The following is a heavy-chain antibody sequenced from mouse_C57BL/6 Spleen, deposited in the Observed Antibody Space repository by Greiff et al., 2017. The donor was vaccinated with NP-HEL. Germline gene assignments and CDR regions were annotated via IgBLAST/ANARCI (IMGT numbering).Heavy chain of an antibody. Sequence: EVKLMESGPELVKPGASVKMSCKASGYTFTDYNMHWVKQSHGKSLEWIGYINPNNGGTSYNQKFKGKATLTVNKSSSTAYMELRSLTSEDSAVYYCARGYYGSSPYYFDYWGQGTTLTVSS. CDR2: INPNNGGT. V-gene: IGHV1-22*01. CDR3: ARGYYGSSPYYFDY. J-gene: IGHJ2*01. CDR1: GYTFTDYN. D-gene: IGHD1-1*01.